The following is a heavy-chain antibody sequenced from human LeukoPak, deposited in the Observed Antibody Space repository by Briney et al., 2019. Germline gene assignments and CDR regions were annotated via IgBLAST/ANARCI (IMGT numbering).Heavy chain of an antibody. CDR3: AKDMGAEYCGGDCYHREFDY. V-gene: IGHV3-43*02. CDR1: GFTFDDYA. Sequence: GGSLRLSCAASGFTFDDYAMHWVRQAPGKGLEWVSLISGDGGSTYYADSVKCRFTISRDNSKNSLYLQMNSLRTEDTALYYCAKDMGAEYCGGDCYHREFDYWGQGTLVTVSS. D-gene: IGHD2-21*02. J-gene: IGHJ4*02. CDR2: ISGDGGST.